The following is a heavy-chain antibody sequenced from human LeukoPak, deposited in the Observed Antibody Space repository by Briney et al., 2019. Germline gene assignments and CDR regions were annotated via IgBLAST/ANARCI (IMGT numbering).Heavy chain of an antibody. CDR3: STEDKYCTSTTCGDF. CDR2: IKPFSGDS. V-gene: IGHV1-2*02. J-gene: IGHJ4*02. D-gene: IGHD2-2*01. Sequence: ASVKVSCKASGYTFTDYYVHWVRQAPGQGLEWMGYIKPFSGDSHYAQKFQDRVTMTRDTSTSTAYLELSGLTSDDTAVYYCSTEDKYCTSTTCGDFWGQGTLVTVSS. CDR1: GYTFTDYY.